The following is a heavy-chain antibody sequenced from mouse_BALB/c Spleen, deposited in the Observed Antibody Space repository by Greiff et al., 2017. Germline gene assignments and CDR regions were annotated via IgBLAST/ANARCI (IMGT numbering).Heavy chain of an antibody. CDR1: GFTFSSYY. CDR3: ARHGFYDGSLAY. V-gene: IGHV5-6-2*01. Sequence: EVQLVESGGGLVKLGGSLKLSCAASGFTFSSYYMSWVRQTPEKRLELVAAINSNGGSTYYPDTVKGRFTISRDNAKNTLYLQMSSLKSEDTALYYCARHGFYDGSLAYWGQGTLVTVSA. J-gene: IGHJ3*01. D-gene: IGHD2-3*01. CDR2: INSNGGST.